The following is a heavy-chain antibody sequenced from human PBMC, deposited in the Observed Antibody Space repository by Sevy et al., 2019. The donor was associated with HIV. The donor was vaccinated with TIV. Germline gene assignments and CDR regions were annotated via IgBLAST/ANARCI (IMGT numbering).Heavy chain of an antibody. J-gene: IGHJ4*02. CDR1: GFTFNNYG. CDR3: AKDQAFYYASYIDY. D-gene: IGHD3-10*01. V-gene: IGHV3-30*18. Sequence: GGSLRLSCAASGFTFNNYGMHWVRQAPGKGLEGVAVISYDGRDKYYADSVKGRFIISRDTSRNTLYLQMGSLRAEDTAVYYCAKDQAFYYASYIDYWGQGTVVTVSS. CDR2: ISYDGRDK.